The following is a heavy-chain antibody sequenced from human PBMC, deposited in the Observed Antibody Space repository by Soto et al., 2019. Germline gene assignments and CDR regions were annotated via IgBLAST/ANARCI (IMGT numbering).Heavy chain of an antibody. CDR2: ISYDGTKI. CDR1: GFIFSTYG. J-gene: IGHJ4*02. V-gene: IGHV3-30*18. D-gene: IGHD3-22*01. CDR3: LQDRYYDRSSGYYPSY. Sequence: QVQLVESGGSVVQPGRSLRISCAASGFIFSTYGMHWVRQAPGKGLEWVAEISYDGTKINYADSVKGRFTISRDDSKDTLYLQMNSLRPEDTAVYYCLQDRYYDRSSGYYPSYWGPGTLVTVSS.